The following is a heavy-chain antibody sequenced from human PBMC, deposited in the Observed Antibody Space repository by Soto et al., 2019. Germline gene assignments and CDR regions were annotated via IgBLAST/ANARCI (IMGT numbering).Heavy chain of an antibody. V-gene: IGHV4-61*01. Sequence: SETLSLTCTVSGGSVSSGSYYWSWIRQPPGKGLEWIGYIYYSGSTNYNPSLKSRVTISVDTSKNQFSLKLSSVTAADTAVYYCARFEGRYGDYVDYWGQGTLVTVSS. J-gene: IGHJ4*02. CDR3: ARFEGRYGDYVDY. CDR2: IYYSGST. CDR1: GGSVSSGSYY. D-gene: IGHD4-17*01.